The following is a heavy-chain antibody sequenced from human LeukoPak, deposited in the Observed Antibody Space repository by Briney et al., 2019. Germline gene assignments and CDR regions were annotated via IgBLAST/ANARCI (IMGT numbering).Heavy chain of an antibody. CDR2: IYYSGST. Sequence: SETLSLTCTVSGGSISSYYWSWIRQPPGKGLEWIGYIYYSGSTNYDPSLKSRVTISVDTSKNQFSLKLSSVTAADTAVYYCARTEGRAGYYFDYWGQGTLVTVSS. CDR1: GGSISSYY. CDR3: ARTEGRAGYYFDY. J-gene: IGHJ4*02. D-gene: IGHD6-13*01. V-gene: IGHV4-59*08.